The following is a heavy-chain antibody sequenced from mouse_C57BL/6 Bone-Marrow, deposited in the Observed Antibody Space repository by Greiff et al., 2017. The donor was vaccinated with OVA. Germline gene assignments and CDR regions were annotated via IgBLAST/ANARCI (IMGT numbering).Heavy chain of an antibody. V-gene: IGHV5-4*03. CDR1: GFTFSSYA. J-gene: IGHJ2*01. CDR3: ARVLWGYLDY. Sequence: EVMLVESGGGLVKPGGSLKLSCAASGFTFSSYAMSWVRQTPEKRLEWVATISDGGSYTYYPDNVKGRFTISRDNAKNNLYLQMSHLKAEDTAMYYCARVLWGYLDYWGQGTTVTVSS. CDR2: ISDGGSYT. D-gene: IGHD1-1*02.